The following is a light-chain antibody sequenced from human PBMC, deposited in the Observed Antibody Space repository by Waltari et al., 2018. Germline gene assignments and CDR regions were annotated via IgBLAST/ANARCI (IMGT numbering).Light chain of an antibody. J-gene: IGKJ4*01. CDR2: DTS. V-gene: IGKV3-11*01. CDR1: QSVTNY. Sequence: DIVLTQSPAILSLSPGDRASLSCRASQSVTNYLAWYQQKPGQAPRPLIYDTSNGATGIPARFRGSGLVTDFTLTISSLGPEDFAVYYCQDRRDCPPIFGGGT. CDR3: QDRRDCPPI.